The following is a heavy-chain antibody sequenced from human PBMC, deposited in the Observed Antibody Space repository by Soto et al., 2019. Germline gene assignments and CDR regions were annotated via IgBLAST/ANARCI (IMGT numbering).Heavy chain of an antibody. D-gene: IGHD2-21*02. J-gene: IGHJ4*02. CDR2: IIPILGIA. V-gene: IGHV1-69*02. CDR1: GGTFSSYT. Sequence: SVKVSCKASGGTFSSYTISWVRQAPGQGLEWMGRIIPILGIANYAQKFQGRVTITADKSASTAYMELSSLRSEDTAVYYCARSIVVVTAADYWGQGTLVTVSS. CDR3: ARSIVVVTAADY.